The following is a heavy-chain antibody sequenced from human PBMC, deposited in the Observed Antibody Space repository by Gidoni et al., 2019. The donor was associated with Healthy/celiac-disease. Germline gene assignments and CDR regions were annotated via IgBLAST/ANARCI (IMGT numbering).Heavy chain of an antibody. Sequence: QVQLQESGPGLVKPSETLSLTCTVSGGSISSYYWSWIRQPPGKGLEWIGYIFYSGSTNYNPSLKSRVTISVDTSKNHFSLKLISVTAADTAVYYCARDMSQLSGVFDIWGQGTMVTVSS. CDR3: ARDMSQLSGVFDI. V-gene: IGHV4-59*01. CDR1: GGSISSYY. CDR2: IFYSGST. J-gene: IGHJ3*02. D-gene: IGHD1-1*01.